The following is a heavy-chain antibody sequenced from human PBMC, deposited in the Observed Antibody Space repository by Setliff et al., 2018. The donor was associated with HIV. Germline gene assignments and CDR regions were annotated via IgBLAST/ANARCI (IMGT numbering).Heavy chain of an antibody. CDR1: GFTFTNYA. D-gene: IGHD3-22*01. Sequence: GGSLRLSCAASGFTFTNYAMTWVRQDPGKGLQWVSAISGSGGSTYYADSAKGRFTISRDNSKNTLYLQMNNLRVEDTAVYYCARHRGYSSPSLEYYYYGLNVWGQGTTVTVSS. CDR3: ARHRGYSSPSLEYYYYGLNV. CDR2: ISGSGGST. J-gene: IGHJ6*02. V-gene: IGHV3-23*01.